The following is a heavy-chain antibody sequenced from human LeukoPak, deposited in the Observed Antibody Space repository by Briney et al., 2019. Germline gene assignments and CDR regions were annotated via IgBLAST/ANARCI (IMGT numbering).Heavy chain of an antibody. CDR3: ARDRYGDYGIDY. CDR1: GGSISSSSHY. CDR2: IYYSGST. Sequence: SETLSLTRTVSGGSISSSSHYWGWIRQPPGKGLEWIGSIYYSGSTYYNPSLKSRVTISVDTSKNQFSLKLSSVTAADTAVYYCARDRYGDYGIDYWGQGTLVTVSS. J-gene: IGHJ4*02. V-gene: IGHV4-39*07. D-gene: IGHD4-17*01.